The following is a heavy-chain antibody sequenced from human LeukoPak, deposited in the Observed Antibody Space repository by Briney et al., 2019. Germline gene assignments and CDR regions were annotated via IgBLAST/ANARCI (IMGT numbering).Heavy chain of an antibody. Sequence: PSETLSLTRTVSGGSISSYYWSWIRQPPGKGLEWIGYVYDSGSTNYNPSLKSRVTISEHTSKNQFSLKLSSVTAADTAVYYCARERVGYYGSGSYYIDYWGQGTLVTVSS. J-gene: IGHJ4*02. CDR3: ARERVGYYGSGSYYIDY. D-gene: IGHD3-10*01. CDR1: GGSISSYY. V-gene: IGHV4-59*01. CDR2: VYDSGST.